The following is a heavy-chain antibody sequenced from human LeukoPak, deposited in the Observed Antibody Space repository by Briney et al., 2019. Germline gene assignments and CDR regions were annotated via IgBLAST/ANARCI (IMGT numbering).Heavy chain of an antibody. CDR3: ARDRCSGGSCYIDY. J-gene: IGHJ4*02. Sequence: SETLSLTCTVSGGSISSGGYYWSWIRQHPGKGLEWIGYIYYSGSTYYNPSLKSRVTISVDTSKNQFSLKLSSVTAADTAVYYCARDRCSGGSCYIDYWGQGTLVTVSS. D-gene: IGHD2-15*01. CDR2: IYYSGST. CDR1: GGSISSGGYY. V-gene: IGHV4-31*03.